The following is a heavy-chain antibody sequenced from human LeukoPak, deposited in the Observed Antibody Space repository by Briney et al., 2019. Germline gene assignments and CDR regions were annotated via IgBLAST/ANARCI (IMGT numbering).Heavy chain of an antibody. CDR1: GFTFSSYA. Sequence: GRSLRLSCAASGFTFSSYAMHRVRQAPGKGLEWVAVISYDGSNKYYADSVKGRFTISRDNSKNTLYLQMNSLRAEDTAVYYCSRVSSEDTAMADAFDIWGQGTMVTVSS. J-gene: IGHJ3*02. D-gene: IGHD5-18*01. CDR3: SRVSSEDTAMADAFDI. V-gene: IGHV3-30-3*01. CDR2: ISYDGSNK.